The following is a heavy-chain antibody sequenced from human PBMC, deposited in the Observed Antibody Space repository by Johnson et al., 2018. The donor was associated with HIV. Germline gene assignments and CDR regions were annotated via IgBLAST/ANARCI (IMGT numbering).Heavy chain of an antibody. J-gene: IGHJ3*02. CDR1: GFTFSSYG. CDR2: IWYDGSEK. Sequence: QVHLVESGGGVVQPGRSLRLSCAASGFTFSSYGMHWVRQAPGKGLEWVAVIWYDGSEKYYVDSVKGRFTISRDNAKNSLYLQMNSLRAEDTAVYYCARLWFGELGLAFDIWGQGTMVTVSS. V-gene: IGHV3-33*01. D-gene: IGHD3-10*01. CDR3: ARLWFGELGLAFDI.